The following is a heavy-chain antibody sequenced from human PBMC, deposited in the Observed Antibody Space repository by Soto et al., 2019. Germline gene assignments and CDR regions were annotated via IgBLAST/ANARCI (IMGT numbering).Heavy chain of an antibody. CDR2: IYYSGST. CDR1: GGSISSYY. CDR3: ARLNNWFDP. J-gene: IGHJ5*02. Sequence: SETLSLTCTVSGGSISSYYWSWIRQPPGKGLEWIGYIYYSGSTNYNPSLKSRVTISVDTSKNQFSLKLSSVTAADTAVYYCARLNNWFDPWGQGTLVTAPQ. V-gene: IGHV4-59*01.